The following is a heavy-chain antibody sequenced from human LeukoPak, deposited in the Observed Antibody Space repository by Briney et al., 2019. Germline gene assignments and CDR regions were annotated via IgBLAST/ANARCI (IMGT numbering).Heavy chain of an antibody. D-gene: IGHD3-10*01. J-gene: IGHJ4*02. V-gene: IGHV1-58*01. CDR3: AAIGSGCPFDY. CDR2: IVVGSGNT. Sequence: SEKVSCKASGFTFTSSAVQWVRQARGQRLEWIGWIVVGSGNTNYAQKFQERVTIIRDMSTSTAYMELSSLRSEDTAVYYCAAIGSGCPFDYWGQGTLVTVSS. CDR1: GFTFTSSA.